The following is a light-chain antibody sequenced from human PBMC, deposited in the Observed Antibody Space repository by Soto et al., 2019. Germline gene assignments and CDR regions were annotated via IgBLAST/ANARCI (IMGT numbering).Light chain of an antibody. J-gene: IGKJ5*01. CDR1: QSVTSNY. CDR2: GAS. V-gene: IGKV3-20*01. CDR3: QQYNTRPPTT. Sequence: EIVLKQSPGTLSLPPGERATLSCGASQSVTSNYLAWYQQKPGQAPRLLIFGASIRVTGIPDRFIGSGSGTDFTLTISSLQSEDVAVYYCQQYNTRPPTTFGHGTRL.